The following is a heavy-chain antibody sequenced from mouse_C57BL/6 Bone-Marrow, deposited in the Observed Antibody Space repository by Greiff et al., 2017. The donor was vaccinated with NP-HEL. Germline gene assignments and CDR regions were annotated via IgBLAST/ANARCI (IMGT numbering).Heavy chain of an antibody. CDR1: GFTFSSYA. V-gene: IGHV5-4*01. CDR2: ISDGGSYT. CDR3: ARDRSYGYYFDY. J-gene: IGHJ2*01. D-gene: IGHD1-1*01. Sequence: EVQLQESGGGLVKPGGSLKLSCAASGFTFSSYAMSWVRQTPGKRLEWVATISDGGSYTYYPDNVKGRFTFSRDNAKNNLYLQMSHLKSEDTAMYYCARDRSYGYYFDYWGQGTTLTVSS.